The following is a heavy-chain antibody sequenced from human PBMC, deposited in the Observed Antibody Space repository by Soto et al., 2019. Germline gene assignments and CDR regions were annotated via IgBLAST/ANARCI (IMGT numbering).Heavy chain of an antibody. V-gene: IGHV3-33*01. CDR2: IWYDGSNK. D-gene: IGHD1-1*01. Sequence: QVQLVESGGGVVQPERSLRLSCAASGFTFSSYGMHWVRQAPGKGLEWVALIWYDGSNKYYADSVKGRFTISRDNSKNTLYLQMNSLRAEDTAVYYCTRDTWNRSFDYWGQGNLVTVSS. J-gene: IGHJ4*02. CDR3: TRDTWNRSFDY. CDR1: GFTFSSYG.